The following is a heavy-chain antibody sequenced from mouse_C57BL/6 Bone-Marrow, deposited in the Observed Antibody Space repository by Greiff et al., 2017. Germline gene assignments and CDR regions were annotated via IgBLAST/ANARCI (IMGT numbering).Heavy chain of an antibody. V-gene: IGHV1-55*01. D-gene: IGHD1-1*01. CDR1: VYTFTSYW. CDR2: IYPGSGST. J-gene: IGHJ2*01. Sequence: QVQLKQPGAELVKPGASVKMSCKASVYTFTSYWLTWVKQRPGQGLEWIGDIYPGSGSTKYNEKFKSKATLTVDTSSSTAYMQRSSLTSEDSAVYYGAREGYGLDYWGQGTTLTVSS. CDR3: AREGYGLDY.